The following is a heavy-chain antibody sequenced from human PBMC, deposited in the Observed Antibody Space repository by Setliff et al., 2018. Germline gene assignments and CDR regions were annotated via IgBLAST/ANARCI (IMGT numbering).Heavy chain of an antibody. CDR2: NSV. CDR1: GYSFTNYG. J-gene: IGHJ4*02. V-gene: IGHV1-18*01. CDR3: VRGPGPSVVVAIPFDH. D-gene: IGHD5-12*01. Sequence: GASVKVPCKTSGYSFTNYGINWVRQAPGQGLEWMGWNSVYAREFQGRVTMTIDTPTSTAYLELTSLRDDDTAVYYCVRGPGPSVVVAIPFDHWGQGSLVTVSS.